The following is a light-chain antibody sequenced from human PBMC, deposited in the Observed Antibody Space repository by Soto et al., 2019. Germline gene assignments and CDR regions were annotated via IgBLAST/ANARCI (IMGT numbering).Light chain of an antibody. CDR2: AAS. CDR1: QGISNS. Sequence: EIVLTQSPATLSLSPGERATLSCRASQGISNSLAWYQQIPGQAPRLLIYAASSRATGIPDRFSGSGSGTDFTLTISRLEPEDFAVYYCQQYGSSPITFGQGTRLEIK. J-gene: IGKJ5*01. V-gene: IGKV3-20*01. CDR3: QQYGSSPIT.